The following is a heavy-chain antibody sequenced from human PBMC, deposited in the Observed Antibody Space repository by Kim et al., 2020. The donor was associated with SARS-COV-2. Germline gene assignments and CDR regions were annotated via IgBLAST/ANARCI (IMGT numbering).Heavy chain of an antibody. CDR2: ISSSSSYI. CDR1: GFTFSSYS. J-gene: IGHJ4*02. V-gene: IGHV3-21*01. CDR3: ARGVNYDILTGGDFDY. Sequence: GGSLRLSCAASGFTFSSYSMNWVRQAPGKGLEWVSSISSSSSYIYYADSVKGRFTISRDNAKNSLYLQMNSLRAEDTAVYYCARGVNYDILTGGDFDYWGQGTLVTVSS. D-gene: IGHD3-9*01.